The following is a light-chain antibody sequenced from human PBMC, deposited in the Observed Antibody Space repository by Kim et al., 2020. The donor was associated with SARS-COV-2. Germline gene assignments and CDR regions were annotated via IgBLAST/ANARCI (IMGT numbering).Light chain of an antibody. V-gene: IGLV1-44*01. CDR3: ESWDDTLRGPV. J-gene: IGLJ3*02. Sequence: GKRVTISCSGSSSNIGSNTVNWYQQFPGTAPKLLIHSNNQRPSGVPDRFSGSKSGTSASLAISGLQSEDETSYHCESWDDTLRGPVFGGGTQLTVL. CDR1: SSNIGSNT. CDR2: SNN.